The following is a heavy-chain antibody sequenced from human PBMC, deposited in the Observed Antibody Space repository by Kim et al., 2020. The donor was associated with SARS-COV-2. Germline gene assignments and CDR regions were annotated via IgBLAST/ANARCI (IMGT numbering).Heavy chain of an antibody. V-gene: IGHV3-49*03. CDR1: GFPFGDYP. Sequence: GGSLRLSCTASGFPFGDYPMSWFRQAPGKGLEWVGFIRSKASGVTTEYAASVKGRFTISRDDSKSIAYLQMNSLKTEDTAVYYCTWGYYNYWGQGTLVTVSS. CDR2: IRSKASGVTT. D-gene: IGHD3-22*01. J-gene: IGHJ4*02. CDR3: TWGYYNY.